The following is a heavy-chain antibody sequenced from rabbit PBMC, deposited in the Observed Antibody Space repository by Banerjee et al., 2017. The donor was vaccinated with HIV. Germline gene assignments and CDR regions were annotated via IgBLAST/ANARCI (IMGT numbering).Heavy chain of an antibody. CDR2: IYTGSGST. J-gene: IGHJ4*01. Sequence: QEQLEESGGGLVQPEGSLTLTCTGSGFTISSKCWIYWVRQAPGKGLEWIGCIYTGSGSTYYASWAKGRFTISKTSSTTVTLQMSSLTAADTATYFCAREPYGGSSGLWGPGTLVTVS. CDR3: AREPYGGSSGL. D-gene: IGHD8-1*01. CDR1: GFTISSKCW. V-gene: IGHV1S45*01.